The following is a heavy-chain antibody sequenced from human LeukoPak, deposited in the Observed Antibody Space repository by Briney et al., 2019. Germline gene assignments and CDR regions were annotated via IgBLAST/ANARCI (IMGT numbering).Heavy chain of an antibody. Sequence: GSLRLSCAASGLTFSNYWIDWVRQAPGKGLEWVANIKQDGSEKDYVDSVKGRFTISRDNAKNSLYLQMNSLRAEDTAVYYCARYCGGDCYGMDVWGQGTTVTVSS. CDR1: GLTFSNYW. V-gene: IGHV3-7*01. CDR2: IKQDGSEK. D-gene: IGHD2-21*01. CDR3: ARYCGGDCYGMDV. J-gene: IGHJ6*02.